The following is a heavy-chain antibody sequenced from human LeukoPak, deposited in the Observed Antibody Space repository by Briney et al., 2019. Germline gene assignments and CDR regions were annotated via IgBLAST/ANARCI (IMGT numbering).Heavy chain of an antibody. CDR1: GGTFSSYA. D-gene: IGHD1-26*01. V-gene: IGHV1-69*05. CDR2: IIPIFGTA. Sequence: SVKVSCKASGGTFSSYAISWVRQAPGQGLEWMGRIIPIFGTANYAQKFQGRVTITTDKSTSTAYMELSSLRSEDTAVYYCARGGTGLSTTDYWGQGTLVTVSS. J-gene: IGHJ4*02. CDR3: ARGGTGLSTTDY.